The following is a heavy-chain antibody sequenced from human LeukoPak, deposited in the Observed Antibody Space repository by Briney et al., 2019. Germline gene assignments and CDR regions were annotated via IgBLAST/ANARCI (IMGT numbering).Heavy chain of an antibody. Sequence: SETLSLTCTVSGGSISSGGYYWSWIRQHPGKGLEWIGYIYYSGSTYYNPSLKSRVTISVDTSKNQFSLKLSSVTAADTAVYYCARDVRLSDYGVDVWGQGTTVTVSS. V-gene: IGHV4-31*03. CDR3: ARDVRLSDYGVDV. CDR1: GGSISSGGYY. D-gene: IGHD3-16*02. CDR2: IYYSGST. J-gene: IGHJ6*02.